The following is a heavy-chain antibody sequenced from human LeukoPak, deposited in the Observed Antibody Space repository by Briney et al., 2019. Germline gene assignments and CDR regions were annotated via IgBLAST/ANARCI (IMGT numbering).Heavy chain of an antibody. D-gene: IGHD5-18*01. V-gene: IGHV4-59*01. CDR3: ARVAGYTYSYYYFDY. CDR2: IYHTGST. J-gene: IGHJ4*02. Sequence: SETLSLTCTVSGGSFSSYYWTWLRQPPGKGLEWIGYIYHTGSTNYNPSLKSRVTISVDTSKNQFSLKLTSVTAADTAMYFCARVAGYTYSYYYFDYGGQGTLVTVS. CDR1: GGSFSSYY.